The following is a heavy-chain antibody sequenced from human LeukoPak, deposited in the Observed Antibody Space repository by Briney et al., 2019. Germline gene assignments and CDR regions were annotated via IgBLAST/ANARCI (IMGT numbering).Heavy chain of an antibody. CDR1: GGSFSGYY. CDR3: ARGQRSTLDY. CDR2: INHSGST. V-gene: IGHV4-34*01. Sequence: SETLSLTCAVYGGSFSGYYWSWIRQPPGKGLEWIGEINHSGSTNYNPSLKSRVTISVDTSKNQFSLKLSSVTAADTAAYYCARGQRSTLDYWGQGTLVTVSS. D-gene: IGHD4-17*01. J-gene: IGHJ4*02.